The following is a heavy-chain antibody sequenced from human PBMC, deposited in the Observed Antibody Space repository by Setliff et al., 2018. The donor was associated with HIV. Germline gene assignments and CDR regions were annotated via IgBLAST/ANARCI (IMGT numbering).Heavy chain of an antibody. V-gene: IGHV4-59*12. D-gene: IGHD6-13*01. CDR1: GGSINSYY. J-gene: IGHJ6*03. CDR3: ARSDGGAAADNYYYYYMDV. Sequence: PSETLSLTCTVSGGSINSYYWSWIQQPPGKGLEWIGYIFDSGSTNYNPSLTSRVTISADTSKNQFSLKLSSVAAADTAVYYCARSDGGAAADNYYYYYMDVWGKGTTVTVSS. CDR2: IFDSGST.